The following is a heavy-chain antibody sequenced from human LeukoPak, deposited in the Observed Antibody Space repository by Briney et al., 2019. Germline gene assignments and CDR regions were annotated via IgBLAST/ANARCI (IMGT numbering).Heavy chain of an antibody. CDR1: GYTFTSYA. V-gene: IGHV7-4-1*02. J-gene: IGHJ4*02. Sequence: ASVKVSCKASGYTFTSYAMNWVRQAPGQGLEWMRWINTNTGNPTYAQGFTGRFVFSLDTSVSTAYLQISSLKAEDTAVYYCARGPLYLLRYFDWAIDYWGQGTLVTVSS. CDR2: INTNTGNP. CDR3: ARGPLYLLRYFDWAIDY. D-gene: IGHD3-9*01.